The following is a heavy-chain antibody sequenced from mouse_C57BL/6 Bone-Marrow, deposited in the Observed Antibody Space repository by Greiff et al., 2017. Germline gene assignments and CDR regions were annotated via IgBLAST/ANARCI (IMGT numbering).Heavy chain of an antibody. CDR3: ARHSNYWYFDV. CDR2: ISYDGSN. D-gene: IGHD2-5*01. V-gene: IGHV3-6*01. J-gene: IGHJ1*03. Sequence: VQLQQSGPGLVKPSQSLSLTCSVTGYSITSGYYWNWIRQFPGNKLEWMGYISYDGSNNYNPSLKNRISITRDTSKNQFFLKLNSVTTEDTATYYCARHSNYWYFDVWGTGTTVTVSS. CDR1: GYSITSGYY.